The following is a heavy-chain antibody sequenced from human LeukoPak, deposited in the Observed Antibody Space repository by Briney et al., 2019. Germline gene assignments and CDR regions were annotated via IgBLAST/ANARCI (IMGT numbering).Heavy chain of an antibody. V-gene: IGHV1-8*01. CDR2: MNPNSGNT. Sequence: GASVKVSCKASGYTFTSYDINWVRQATGQGLEWMGWMNPNSGNTGYAQKFQGRVTMTRNTSISTAYMELSSLRSEDTAVYYCARSVYSYGSYYFDYRGQGTLVTVSS. CDR1: GYTFTSYD. J-gene: IGHJ4*02. D-gene: IGHD5-18*01. CDR3: ARSVYSYGSYYFDY.